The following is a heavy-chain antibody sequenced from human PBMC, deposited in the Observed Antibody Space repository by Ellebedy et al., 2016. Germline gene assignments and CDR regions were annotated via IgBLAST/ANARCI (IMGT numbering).Heavy chain of an antibody. D-gene: IGHD3-22*01. CDR2: FHPENGET. CDR1: GYILTELS. CDR3: AAVKSRSHHYYNYYGMDI. J-gene: IGHJ6*02. V-gene: IGHV1-24*01. Sequence: ASVKVSCKVSGYILTELSVNWVRQAPGKGLEWMGGFHPENGETVYAQKFQGRVNMTEDTSTDTAYMELGSLRSEDTAIYYCAAVKSRSHHYYNYYGMDIWGQGTTVTVSS.